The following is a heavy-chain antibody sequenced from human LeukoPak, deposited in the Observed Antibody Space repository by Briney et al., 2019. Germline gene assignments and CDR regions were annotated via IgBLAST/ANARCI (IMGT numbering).Heavy chain of an antibody. CDR2: INTNTGNP. CDR3: ANLVGWSAAGTRGRDYFDY. J-gene: IGHJ4*02. D-gene: IGHD6-13*01. V-gene: IGHV7-4-1*02. Sequence: ASVKVSCKASGYTFTSYAMNWVRQAPGQGLEWMGWINTNTGNPTYAQGFTGRFVFSLDTSVSTAYLQISSLKAEDTAVYYCANLVGWSAAGTRGRDYFDYWGQGTLVTVSS. CDR1: GYTFTSYA.